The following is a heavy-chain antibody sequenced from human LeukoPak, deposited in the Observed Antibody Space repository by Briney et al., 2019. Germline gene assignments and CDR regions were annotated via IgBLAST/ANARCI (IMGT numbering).Heavy chain of an antibody. CDR1: GGSISSYY. Sequence: SETLSLTCTVSGGSISSYYWSWIRQPPRKGLEWIGYVYYSGSTNYNPSLKSRVTISVDTSKNQFSLKLSSVTAADTAVYYCARDRAVAGSFDYWGQGTLVTVSS. V-gene: IGHV4-59*01. D-gene: IGHD6-19*01. CDR2: VYYSGST. CDR3: ARDRAVAGSFDY. J-gene: IGHJ4*02.